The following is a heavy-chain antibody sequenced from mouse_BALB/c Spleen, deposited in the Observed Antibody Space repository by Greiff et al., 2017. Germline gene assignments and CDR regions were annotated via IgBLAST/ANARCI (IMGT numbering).Heavy chain of an antibody. J-gene: IGHJ1*01. V-gene: IGHV14-4*02. CDR1: GFNIKDYY. D-gene: IGHD2-14*01. Sequence: VQLQQSGAELVRSGASVKLSCTASGFNIKDYYMHWVKQRPEQGLEWIGWIDPENGDTEYAPKFQGKATMTADTSSNTAYLQLSSLTSEDTAVYYCKINYRYDGGGNDLEYGGEGTTGTVSA. CDR3: KINYRYDGGGNDLEY. CDR2: IDPENGDT.